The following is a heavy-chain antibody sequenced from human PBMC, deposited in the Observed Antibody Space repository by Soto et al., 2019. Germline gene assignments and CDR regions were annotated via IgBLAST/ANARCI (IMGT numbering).Heavy chain of an antibody. D-gene: IGHD5-12*01. CDR2: IIPILGTA. V-gene: IGHV1-69*01. J-gene: IGHJ4*02. Sequence: QAQLVQSGAEVKKPGSSVKLSCKASGGTFSSYAISWVQQAPGQGIEWMGGIIPILGTANYAQKFQGRVTITADESTSTAYMELSSLRSEDTAVYYCARDEVEMATMGPLDYWGQGTLVTVSS. CDR1: GGTFSSYA. CDR3: ARDEVEMATMGPLDY.